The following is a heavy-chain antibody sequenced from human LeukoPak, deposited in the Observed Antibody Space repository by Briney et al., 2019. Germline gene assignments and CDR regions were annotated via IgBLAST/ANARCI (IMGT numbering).Heavy chain of an antibody. D-gene: IGHD1-26*01. Sequence: GRSLRLSCAASGFTFSSYGMHWVRQAPGKGLEWVAVIWYDGSNKYYADSVKGRFTISRDNSKNTLYLQMNSLRAEDTAVYYCAKDLMSGSYYLDYWGQGTLVTVSS. J-gene: IGHJ4*02. CDR1: GFTFSSYG. CDR3: AKDLMSGSYYLDY. V-gene: IGHV3-33*06. CDR2: IWYDGSNK.